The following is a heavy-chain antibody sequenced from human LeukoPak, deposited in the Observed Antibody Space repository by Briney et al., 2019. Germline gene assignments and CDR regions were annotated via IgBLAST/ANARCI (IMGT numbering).Heavy chain of an antibody. V-gene: IGHV4-34*01. J-gene: IGHJ4*02. CDR2: INHSGST. CDR3: ARGGGSGWSDYFDY. CDR1: GGSFSGYY. D-gene: IGHD6-19*01. Sequence: TSETLSLTCAVSGGSFSGYYWSWIRQPPGKGLEWIGEINHSGSTNYNPSLKSRVTISVDTSKNQFSLKLSSVTAADTAVYYCARGGGSGWSDYFDYWGQGTLVTVSS.